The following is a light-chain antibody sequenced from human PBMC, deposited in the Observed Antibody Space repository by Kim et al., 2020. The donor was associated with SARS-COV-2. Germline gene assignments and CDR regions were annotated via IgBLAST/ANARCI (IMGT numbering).Light chain of an antibody. J-gene: IGLJ3*02. V-gene: IGLV4-69*01. CDR1: SGHSSYA. CDR2: LNSDGSH. CDR3: QTWGTGFRV. Sequence: QLVLTQSPSASASLGASVKLTCTLSSGHSSYAIAWHQLQPEKGPRYLMNLNSDGSHTKGDGIPDRFSGSSSGAERYLTISSLQSEDEADYYCQTWGTGFRVFGGGTQLTVL.